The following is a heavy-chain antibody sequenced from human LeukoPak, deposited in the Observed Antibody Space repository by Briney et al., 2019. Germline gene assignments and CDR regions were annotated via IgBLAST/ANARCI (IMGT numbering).Heavy chain of an antibody. D-gene: IGHD6-19*01. V-gene: IGHV3-23*01. CDR3: AKGAPGIAVAGSDFDY. Sequence: GGSLRLSCAASGFIFSSYAMNWVRQAPGKGLEWVSGISGLGDSTYYADSVKGRFTISRDNSKNTLYLQMNSLRAEGTAVYYCAKGAPGIAVAGSDFDYWGQGTLVTVSS. CDR2: ISGLGDST. J-gene: IGHJ4*02. CDR1: GFIFSSYA.